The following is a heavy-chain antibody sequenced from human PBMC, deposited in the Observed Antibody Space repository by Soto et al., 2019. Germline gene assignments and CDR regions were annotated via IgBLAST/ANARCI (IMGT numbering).Heavy chain of an antibody. D-gene: IGHD2-2*01. CDR2: INGDGSST. J-gene: IGHJ4*02. Sequence: EVQLVESGGGLVQPGGSLRLSCAASGFTFSSYWMHWVRQAPGKGLVWVSRINGDGSSTYYANSVKGRFTISRDNAKNTLYLQMNSLRAEVTAVYYCATAVPFDYWGQGTLVTVSS. CDR3: ATAVPFDY. CDR1: GFTFSSYW. V-gene: IGHV3-74*01.